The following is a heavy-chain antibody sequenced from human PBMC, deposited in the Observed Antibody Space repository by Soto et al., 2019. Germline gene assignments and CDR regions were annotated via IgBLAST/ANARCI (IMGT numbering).Heavy chain of an antibody. CDR1: GGSFSGYY. CDR3: ARGGRIMITFGGVISHRYLHY. D-gene: IGHD3-16*02. Sequence: QVQLQQWGAGLLKPSETLSLTCAVYGGSFSGYYWSWIRQPPGKGLEWIGEINHSGSTNYNPSLKSRVTIAVDTAKNQCALKLSCVTAADTAVYYCARGGRIMITFGGVISHRYLHYWGQGTLVTVSS. V-gene: IGHV4-34*01. CDR2: INHSGST. J-gene: IGHJ4*02.